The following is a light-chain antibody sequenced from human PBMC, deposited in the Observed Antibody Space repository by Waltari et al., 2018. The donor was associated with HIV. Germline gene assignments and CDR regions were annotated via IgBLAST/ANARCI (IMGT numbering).Light chain of an antibody. Sequence: SYDLTQPPSVSVSPGQTADIPCSGRKLGDTYTSWYQRKAGEAPVLLIYQDVRRPSGISELFSGSSSGDTATLAVYGAQAGDESDYFCQALSSDTAVFGGGTTLTVL. V-gene: IGLV3-1*01. CDR2: QDV. J-gene: IGLJ2*01. CDR3: QALSSDTAV. CDR1: KLGDTY.